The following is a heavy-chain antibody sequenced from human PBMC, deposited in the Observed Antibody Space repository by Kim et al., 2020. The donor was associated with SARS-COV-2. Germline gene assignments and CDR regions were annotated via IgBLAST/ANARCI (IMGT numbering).Heavy chain of an antibody. Sequence: ASVKVSCKASGYTFTSYDINWVRQATGQGLEWMGWMNPNSGNTGYAQKFQGRVTMTRNTSISTAYMELSSLRSEDTAGYYCARGWGKQLWFHYYYGMDVWGQGTTVTVSS. CDR3: ARGWGKQLWFHYYYGMDV. CDR2: MNPNSGNT. D-gene: IGHD5-18*01. CDR1: GYTFTSYD. V-gene: IGHV1-8*02. J-gene: IGHJ6*02.